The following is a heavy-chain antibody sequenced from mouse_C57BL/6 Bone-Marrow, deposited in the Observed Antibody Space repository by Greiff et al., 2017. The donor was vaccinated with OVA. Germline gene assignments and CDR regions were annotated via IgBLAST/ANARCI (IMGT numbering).Heavy chain of an antibody. Sequence: EVQLQQSGPELVKPGASVKIPCKASGYTFTDYNMDWVKQSPGKSLEWIGDINPNNGGTIYNQKFKGKATLTVDKSSSTAYMELRSLTSEDTAVYYCAGFDGGLAYWGQGTLVTVSA. CDR3: AGFDGGLAY. J-gene: IGHJ3*01. CDR2: INPNNGGT. V-gene: IGHV1-18*01. CDR1: GYTFTDYN. D-gene: IGHD2-2*01.